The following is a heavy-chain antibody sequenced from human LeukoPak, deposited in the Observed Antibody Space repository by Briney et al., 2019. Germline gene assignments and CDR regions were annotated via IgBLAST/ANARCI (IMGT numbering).Heavy chain of an antibody. CDR1: GGTFSSYA. D-gene: IGHD3-22*01. Sequence: GASVKVSCKASGGTFSSYAISWVRQAPGQGLEWMGRIIPILGIANHAQKFQGRVTITADKSTSTAYMELSSLRSEDTAVYYCARDYYDSSGYYPKIRTFDYWGQGTLVTVSS. J-gene: IGHJ4*02. CDR2: IIPILGIA. V-gene: IGHV1-69*04. CDR3: ARDYYDSSGYYPKIRTFDY.